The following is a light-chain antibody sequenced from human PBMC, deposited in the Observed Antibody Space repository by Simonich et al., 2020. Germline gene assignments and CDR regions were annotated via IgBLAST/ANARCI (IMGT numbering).Light chain of an antibody. Sequence: QSALTQPSSVSGSPGQSITISCTGTSSDVGGYNYVSWYQQHPGKAPNLMIYDVSKRPSGVSKLCSGSKSGNTASLTISGLQAEDEADYYCSSYTSSSTLGVFGGGTKLTVL. V-gene: IGLV2-14*01. CDR2: DVS. CDR1: SSDVGGYNY. CDR3: SSYTSSSTLGV. J-gene: IGLJ2*01.